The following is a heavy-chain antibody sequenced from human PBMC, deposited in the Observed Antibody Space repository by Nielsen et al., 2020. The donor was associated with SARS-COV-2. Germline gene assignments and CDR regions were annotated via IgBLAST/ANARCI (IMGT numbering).Heavy chain of an antibody. J-gene: IGHJ5*02. V-gene: IGHV7-4-1*02. Sequence: ASAQVFCKASAYTFSHYFIIWVRQAPREGRQWLGWMNTNTGDPMYAQDFTGRLVFFSDSSVSTAYLHISGLKPEDTAVYYCARGGIALVRGTPERFDPWGQGTLVTVSS. CDR3: ARGGIALVRGTPERFDP. CDR2: MNTNTGDP. D-gene: IGHD3-10*01. CDR1: AYTFSHYF.